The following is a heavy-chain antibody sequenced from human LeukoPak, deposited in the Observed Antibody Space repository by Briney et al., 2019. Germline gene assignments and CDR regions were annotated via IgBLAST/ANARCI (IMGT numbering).Heavy chain of an antibody. CDR1: GGSTSSGSYY. CDR3: ARIQDSSWYPRGVEFDAFDI. D-gene: IGHD6-13*01. V-gene: IGHV4-61*02. J-gene: IGHJ3*02. CDR2: IYTSGST. Sequence: PPETLSLTCTVSGGSTSSGSYYWGWIRQPAGKGLEWIGRIYTSGSTNYNPSLKSRVTISVDTSKNQFSLKLSSVTAADTAVYYCARIQDSSWYPRGVEFDAFDIWGQGTMVTVSS.